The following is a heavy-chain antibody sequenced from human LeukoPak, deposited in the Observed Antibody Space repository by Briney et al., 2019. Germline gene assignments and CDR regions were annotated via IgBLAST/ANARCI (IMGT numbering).Heavy chain of an antibody. CDR2: INSDGSST. CDR3: ARNLGGYSYGYLYYYYGMDV. Sequence: TGRSLRLSCAASGFTFDDYAMHWVRQAPGKGLVWVSRINSDGSSTSYADSVKGRFTISRDNAKNTLYLQMNSLRAEDTAVYYCARNLGGYSYGYLYYYYGMDVWGQGTTVTVSS. CDR1: GFTFDDYA. V-gene: IGHV3-74*01. D-gene: IGHD5-18*01. J-gene: IGHJ6*02.